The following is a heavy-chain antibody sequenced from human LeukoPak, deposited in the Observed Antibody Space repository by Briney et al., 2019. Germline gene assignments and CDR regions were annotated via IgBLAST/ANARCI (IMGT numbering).Heavy chain of an antibody. V-gene: IGHV4-38-2*01. CDR1: GYSISSGYY. CDR2: IYHSGST. Sequence: PSETLSLTCAVSGYSISSGYYWGWIRQPPGKGLEWIGNIYHSGSTYYNPSLKSRVTISIDTSKNQFSLRLNSVTAADTAVYYCARQVSDYYYYYIDVWGKGTTVIVSS. J-gene: IGHJ6*03. CDR3: ARQVSDYYYYYIDV. D-gene: IGHD5/OR15-5a*01.